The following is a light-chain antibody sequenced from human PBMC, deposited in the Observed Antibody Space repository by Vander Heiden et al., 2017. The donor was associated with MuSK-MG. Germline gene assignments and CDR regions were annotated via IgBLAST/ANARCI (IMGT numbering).Light chain of an antibody. Sequence: NFILPPPHSVSDSPWMTLPISCTRRSGSIARNYVQWYQQRPGSSTTIVMYEDNQRHAGVPDRVSGSIDSASNSASLTISGQKTEDEADYYCQSYDTSNHVVFGGGTKLSVL. CDR1: SGSIARNY. V-gene: IGLV6-57*01. CDR2: EDN. J-gene: IGLJ2*01. CDR3: QSYDTSNHVV.